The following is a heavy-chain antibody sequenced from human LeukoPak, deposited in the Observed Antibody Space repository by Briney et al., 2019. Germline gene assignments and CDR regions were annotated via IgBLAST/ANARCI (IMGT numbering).Heavy chain of an antibody. CDR2: ISYDGSNK. V-gene: IGHV3-30*04. D-gene: IGHD3-22*01. Sequence: GGSLRLSCAASGFTFSSYAMHWVRQAPGKGLEWVAVISYDGSNKYYADSVKGRFTISRDNSKNTLYLQMNSLRAEDTAVYYCARDMGYYYDIGYWGQGTLVTVSS. CDR3: ARDMGYYYDIGY. CDR1: GFTFSSYA. J-gene: IGHJ4*02.